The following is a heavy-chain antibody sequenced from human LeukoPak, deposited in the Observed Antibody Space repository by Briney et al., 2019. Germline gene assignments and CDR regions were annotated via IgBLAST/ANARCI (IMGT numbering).Heavy chain of an antibody. CDR1: GGSISSSSYY. CDR3: ATISSGYGSRSPYFDY. Sequence: SETLSLTCTVSGGSISSSSYYWGWIRQPPGKGLEWIGSFYYSGSTYYNPSLKSRVTISVDTSKKHFSLKLTSVTAADTAVYYCATISSGYGSRSPYFDYWGQGTLVTVSS. J-gene: IGHJ4*02. V-gene: IGHV4-39*07. CDR2: FYYSGST. D-gene: IGHD3-10*01.